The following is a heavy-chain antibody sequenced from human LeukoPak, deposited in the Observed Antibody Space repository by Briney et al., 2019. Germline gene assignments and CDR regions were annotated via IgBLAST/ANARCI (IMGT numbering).Heavy chain of an antibody. CDR3: AKEVYGRLGYCSSTSCSGAFDI. CDR2: ISYDGSNK. V-gene: IGHV3-30*18. J-gene: IGHJ3*02. CDR1: GFTFSSYG. Sequence: GGSLRLSCAASGFTFSSYGMHWVRQAPGKGLEWVAVISYDGSNKYYADSVKGRFTISRDNSKNTLYLQMNSLRAEDTAVYYCAKEVYGRLGYCSSTSCSGAFDIWGQGTMVTVSS. D-gene: IGHD2-2*01.